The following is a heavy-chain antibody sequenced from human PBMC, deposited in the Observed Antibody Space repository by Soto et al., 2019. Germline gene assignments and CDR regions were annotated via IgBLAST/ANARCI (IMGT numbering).Heavy chain of an antibody. D-gene: IGHD3-16*01. CDR2: IWYDGSNK. CDR1: GSTFSNYG. CDR3: ARDGGSHGPSYFDS. V-gene: IGHV3-33*01. Sequence: VQLVESGGGVVQPGRSLRLSCVASGSTFSNYGMHWVRQAPGKGPAWVAVIWYDGSNKDYGESVKGRFTISRDNSKNTLYLDLNSLRSEDTAVYYCARDGGSHGPSYFDSWGQGSLVIVSS. J-gene: IGHJ4*02.